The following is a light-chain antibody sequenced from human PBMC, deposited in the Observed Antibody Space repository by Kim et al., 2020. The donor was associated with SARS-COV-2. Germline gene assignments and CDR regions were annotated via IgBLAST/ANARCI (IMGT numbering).Light chain of an antibody. J-gene: IGLJ1*01. CDR3: QSYDNSLSGYV. V-gene: IGLV1-40*01. Sequence: QRLISSCTGSSSNIGSGYDVHWYQHFPGPAPKLLIYANTNRPSGVPDRFSGSKSGTSASLAITGLQAEDEADYFCQSYDNSLSGYVFATGTKVTVL. CDR2: ANT. CDR1: SSNIGSGYD.